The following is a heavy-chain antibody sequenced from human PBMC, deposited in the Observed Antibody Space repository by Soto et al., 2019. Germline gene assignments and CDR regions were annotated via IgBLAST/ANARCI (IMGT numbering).Heavy chain of an antibody. CDR3: ARDPSDSSSSGEDY. CDR2: ISSSSSYI. J-gene: IGHJ4*02. Sequence: EVQLVESGGGLVKPGGSLRLSCAASGFTFSSYSMNWVRQAPGKGLEWVSSISSSSSYIYYADSVKGRFTISRDNAKNSLYLQMNSLRAEDTAVYYCARDPSDSSSSGEDYWGQGTLVTVSS. D-gene: IGHD6-6*01. V-gene: IGHV3-21*01. CDR1: GFTFSSYS.